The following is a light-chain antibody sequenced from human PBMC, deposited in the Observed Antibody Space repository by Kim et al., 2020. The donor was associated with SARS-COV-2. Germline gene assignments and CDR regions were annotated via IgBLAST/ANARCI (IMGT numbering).Light chain of an antibody. CDR2: GET. V-gene: IGKV3-15*01. CDR3: KKYNNWART. Sequence: EERANIAGRARERVSSNRAGNKQKPGQAPRSRIYGETNRATGSQDRFSGSGSGTEFTLTISSMQSEDLAVYYGKKYNNWARTFGQGTKVE. CDR1: ERVSSN. J-gene: IGKJ1*01.